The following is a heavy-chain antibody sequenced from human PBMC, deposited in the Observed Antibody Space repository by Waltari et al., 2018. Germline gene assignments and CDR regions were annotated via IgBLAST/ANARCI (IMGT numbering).Heavy chain of an antibody. CDR3: ARDSKNADSWAFDI. V-gene: IGHV1-3*01. J-gene: IGHJ3*02. CDR1: GYTFTSYA. CDR2: INAGNGNT. D-gene: IGHD4-4*01. Sequence: QVQLVQSGAEVKKPGASVKVACKASGYTFTSYAMHWVRQAPGQRLEWMGWINAGNGNTKYSQKFQGRVTITRDTSASTAYMELSSLRSEDTAVYYCARDSKNADSWAFDIWGQGTMVTVSS.